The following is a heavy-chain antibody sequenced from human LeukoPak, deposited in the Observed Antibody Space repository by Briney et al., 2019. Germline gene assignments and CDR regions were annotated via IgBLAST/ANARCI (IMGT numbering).Heavy chain of an antibody. CDR2: INPNSGGT. CDR1: GYTFTGYY. J-gene: IGHJ3*02. CDR3: ARGSGERAISFLEDI. Sequence: ASVTVSCKASGYTFTGYYMHWVRQAPGQGLEWMGWINPNSGGTNYAQKFQGRVTMTRDTSISTAYMELSRLRSDDTAVYYCARGSGERAISFLEDIWGQGTMVTVSS. V-gene: IGHV1-2*02. D-gene: IGHD1-1*01.